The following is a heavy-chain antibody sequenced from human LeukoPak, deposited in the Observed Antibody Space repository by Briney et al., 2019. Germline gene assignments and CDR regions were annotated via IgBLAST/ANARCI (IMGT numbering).Heavy chain of an antibody. D-gene: IGHD1-26*01. V-gene: IGHV3-73*01. Sequence: GGSLKLSCAASGFTFSGSAMSWVRQASGKGLEWVGRIRSKANSYATAYAASVKGRFTISRDDSKNTAYLQMNSLKTEDTAVYYCTRRYSGSYPHAFDIWGQGTMVTVSS. J-gene: IGHJ3*02. CDR1: GFTFSGSA. CDR2: IRSKANSYAT. CDR3: TRRYSGSYPHAFDI.